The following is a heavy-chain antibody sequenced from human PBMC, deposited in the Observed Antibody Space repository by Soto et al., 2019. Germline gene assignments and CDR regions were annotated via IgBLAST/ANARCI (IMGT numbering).Heavy chain of an antibody. CDR1: GYTFSAYY. J-gene: IGHJ6*02. CDR2: INPKFGDT. D-gene: IGHD3-10*01. Sequence: QVQLVQSGAEVKEPGDSVRVSCEASGYTFSAYYIHWVRQAPGQGLAWMGWINPKFGDTTYAQDFQGSVTMTRDMSISTVYMELSRLTSDDTAIYYCARNMDYYYGPGSGNGHGVWGQGTTVTVFS. V-gene: IGHV1-2*02. CDR3: ARNMDYYYGPGSGNGHGV.